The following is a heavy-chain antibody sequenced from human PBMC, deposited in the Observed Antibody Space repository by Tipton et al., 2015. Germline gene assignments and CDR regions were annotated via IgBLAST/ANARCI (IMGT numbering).Heavy chain of an antibody. J-gene: IGHJ3*02. Sequence: SLRLSCEASGFTFSSYWMHRVRQAPGKGLVWVSRITADGSGTGYADSVQGRFTISRDNARNTLYLQMNSLRAEDTAMYYCAREMFDFRSGVSDAFDIWGQGTVVTVSS. CDR1: GFTFSSYW. CDR2: ITADGSGT. V-gene: IGHV3-74*01. CDR3: AREMFDFRSGVSDAFDI. D-gene: IGHD3-3*01.